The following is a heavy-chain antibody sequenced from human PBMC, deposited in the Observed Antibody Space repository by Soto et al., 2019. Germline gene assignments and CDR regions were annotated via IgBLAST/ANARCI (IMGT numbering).Heavy chain of an antibody. D-gene: IGHD3-3*01. CDR2: IGGSGAST. V-gene: IGHV3-23*01. J-gene: IGHJ4*02. CDR1: GFTFTNYA. CDR3: AKDHTGVLRFLEWLLYDDY. Sequence: EVQLLESGGGLVQPGGSLRLSCAASGFTFTNYAMSWVRQAPGKGLEWVSTIGGSGASTYYADSVKGRFTISRGTSKNTLYLQMHSLRAEDTAVYYCAKDHTGVLRFLEWLLYDDYWGQGTLVTVSS.